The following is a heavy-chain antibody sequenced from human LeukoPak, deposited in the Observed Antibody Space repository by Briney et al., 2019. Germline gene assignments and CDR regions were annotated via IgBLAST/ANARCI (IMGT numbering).Heavy chain of an antibody. CDR3: ARDKMQWEPNGGDAFDI. Sequence: GASVKVSCKASGYTFTSYDINWVRQATGQGLEWMGWMNPNSGNTGYAQKFQGRVTMTRNTSISTAYMELSSLRSEDTAVYYCARDKMQWEPNGGDAFDIWGQGTMVTVSS. J-gene: IGHJ3*02. CDR1: GYTFTSYD. CDR2: MNPNSGNT. D-gene: IGHD1-26*01. V-gene: IGHV1-8*01.